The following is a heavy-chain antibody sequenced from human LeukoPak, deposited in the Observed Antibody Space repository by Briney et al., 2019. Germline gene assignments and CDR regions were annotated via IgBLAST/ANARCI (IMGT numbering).Heavy chain of an antibody. J-gene: IGHJ3*02. CDR1: GYTFTSYG. CDR2: ISVYNGNT. D-gene: IGHD6-6*01. Sequence: ASVKVSCKASGYTFTSYGISWVRQAPGQGLEWMGWISVYNGNTNYAQKLQGRVTMTRDTSISTAYMELSRLRSDDTAVYYCARESLEYSSSSDAFDIWGQGTMVTVSS. V-gene: IGHV1-18*01. CDR3: ARESLEYSSSSDAFDI.